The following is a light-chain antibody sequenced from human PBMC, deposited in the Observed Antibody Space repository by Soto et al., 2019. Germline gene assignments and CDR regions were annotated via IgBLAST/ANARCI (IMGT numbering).Light chain of an antibody. CDR3: QQRSNWPLT. V-gene: IGKV3-11*01. Sequence: EIVLTQSPATLSLSPGERASLSCRASQSISSFLAWYQHKPGQAPRLLIYDASNRATGIPPRFSGSGSGTDFTLTISSLEPEDFAVYSCQQRSNWPLTFGGGT. CDR1: QSISSF. CDR2: DAS. J-gene: IGKJ4*01.